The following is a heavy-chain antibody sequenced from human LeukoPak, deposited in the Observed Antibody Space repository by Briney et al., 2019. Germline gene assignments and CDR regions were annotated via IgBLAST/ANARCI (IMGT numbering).Heavy chain of an antibody. D-gene: IGHD3-3*01. Sequence: GGSLRLSCAAAGFTFSDYYMSWIRQAPGKGLEWVANIKQDGSEKYYVDSVKGRFTISRDNAKNSLYLQMNSLRAEDTAVYYCARAHLEWSALYYFDYRGQGTLVTVSS. V-gene: IGHV3-7*01. J-gene: IGHJ4*02. CDR3: ARAHLEWSALYYFDY. CDR2: IKQDGSEK. CDR1: GFTFSDYY.